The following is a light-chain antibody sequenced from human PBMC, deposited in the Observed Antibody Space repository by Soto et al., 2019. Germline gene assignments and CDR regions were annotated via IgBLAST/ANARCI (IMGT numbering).Light chain of an antibody. V-gene: IGKV1-5*01. J-gene: IGKJ5*01. CDR1: QTITRW. CDR3: QYTDSFPLIT. Sequence: DSQMTQSPSTLSASVGDRVTITCRASQTITRWMAWYQQKPGKAPKLLIYGVSTRATGVPARFSGSGSGTEFTLTITSLQPEDFATYYCQYTDSFPLITFGQGTRLE. CDR2: GVS.